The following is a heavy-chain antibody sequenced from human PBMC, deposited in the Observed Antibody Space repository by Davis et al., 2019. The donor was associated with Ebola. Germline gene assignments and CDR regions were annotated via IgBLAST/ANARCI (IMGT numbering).Heavy chain of an antibody. J-gene: IGHJ5*02. CDR2: FYYTGTT. CDR1: GGSITSTDYY. D-gene: IGHD1-14*01. V-gene: IGHV4-39*01. CDR3: ARNSITKFNWLDP. Sequence: SETLSLTCTVSGGSITSTDYYWGWIRQSPGKGLEWIGTFYYTGTTFYNPSLKSRITVSVDPSKNQFSLKMRSVTAADTAVYYCARNSITKFNWLDPWGQGALVTVSS.